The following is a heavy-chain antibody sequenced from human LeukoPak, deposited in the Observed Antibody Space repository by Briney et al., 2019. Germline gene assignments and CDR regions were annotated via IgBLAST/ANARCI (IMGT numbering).Heavy chain of an antibody. Sequence: GRSLRLSCAASGFTFSSYAMHWVRKAPGKGLEWVAVISYDGSNKYYADSVKGRFTISRDNSKNTLYLQMNSLRAEDTAVYYCAGGSGRYYGSHFDYWGQGTLVTVSS. CDR2: ISYDGSNK. CDR1: GFTFSSYA. CDR3: AGGSGRYYGSHFDY. J-gene: IGHJ4*02. D-gene: IGHD3-10*01. V-gene: IGHV3-30*04.